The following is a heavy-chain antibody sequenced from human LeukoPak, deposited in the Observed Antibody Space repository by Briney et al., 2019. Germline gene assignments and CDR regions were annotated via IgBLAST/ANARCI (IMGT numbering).Heavy chain of an antibody. J-gene: IGHJ5*02. CDR3: AGDPWDYGSGSYLINWFDP. CDR2: IYYSGST. CDR1: GGSISSSSYY. D-gene: IGHD3-10*01. V-gene: IGHV4-39*01. Sequence: SETLSLTCTVSGGSISSSSYYWGWIRQPPGKGLEWIGSIYYSGSTYYNPSLKSRVTISVDTSKNQFSLKLSSVTAADTAVYYCAGDPWDYGSGSYLINWFDPWGQGTLVTVSS.